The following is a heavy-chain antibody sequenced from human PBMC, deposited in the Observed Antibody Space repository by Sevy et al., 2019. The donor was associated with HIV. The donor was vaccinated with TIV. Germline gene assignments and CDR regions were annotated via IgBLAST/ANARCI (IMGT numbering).Heavy chain of an antibody. CDR1: GFTFSSYG. Sequence: GGSLRLSCAASGFTFSSYGMHWVRQAPGKGLEWVAVISYDGSNKYYADSLKGRFTISRDNSKNTLYLQMNSLRAEDTAVYYCAKDLVTAYNWFDPWGQGTLVTVSS. D-gene: IGHD2-21*02. V-gene: IGHV3-30*18. J-gene: IGHJ5*02. CDR2: ISYDGSNK. CDR3: AKDLVTAYNWFDP.